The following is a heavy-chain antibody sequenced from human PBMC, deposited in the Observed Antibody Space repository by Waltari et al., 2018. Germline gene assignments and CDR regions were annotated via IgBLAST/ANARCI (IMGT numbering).Heavy chain of an antibody. V-gene: IGHV4-38-2*01. CDR3: ARNKTLVLGEYYFDY. Sequence: QVQLQESGPGLVKPSETLSLTCAVSGYSISSGYYWGWIRQPPGKGLEWIGSIYHSGSTYYNPSLKSRVTISVDTSKNQFSLKLSFVTAADTAVYYCARNKTLVLGEYYFDYWGQGTLVTVSS. CDR2: IYHSGST. D-gene: IGHD3-10*01. CDR1: GYSISSGYY. J-gene: IGHJ4*02.